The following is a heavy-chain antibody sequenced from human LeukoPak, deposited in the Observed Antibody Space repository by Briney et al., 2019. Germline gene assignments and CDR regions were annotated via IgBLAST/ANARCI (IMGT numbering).Heavy chain of an antibody. D-gene: IGHD1-26*01. CDR3: ARRKSGSSDFDY. CDR2: IYPGDSDT. CDR1: GSSSTSYW. V-gene: IGHV5-51*01. J-gene: IGHJ4*02. Sequence: GGPLKFSGQGSGSSSTSYWIAWARQLPAKGLGWRGFIYPGDSDTRYSPAFQGQVTISADKSISTAYQQWSSLKASDTAMYYCARRKSGSSDFDYWGQGTLVTVSS.